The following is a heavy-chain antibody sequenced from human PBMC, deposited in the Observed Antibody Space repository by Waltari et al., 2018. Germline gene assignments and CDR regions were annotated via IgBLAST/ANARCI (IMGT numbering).Heavy chain of an antibody. CDR1: GGSISSYY. CDR3: ARYCSGGSCYSTFDY. D-gene: IGHD2-15*01. J-gene: IGHJ4*02. CDR2: IDYSGSP. Sequence: QVQLQESGPGLVKPSETLSLTCTVSGGSISSYYWSWIRQPPGKGLEWIGYIDYSGSPNYNTSLKSRVTISVDTSKNQCSLKLSAVTAADTAVYYCARYCSGGSCYSTFDYWGQGTLVTVSS. V-gene: IGHV4-59*01.